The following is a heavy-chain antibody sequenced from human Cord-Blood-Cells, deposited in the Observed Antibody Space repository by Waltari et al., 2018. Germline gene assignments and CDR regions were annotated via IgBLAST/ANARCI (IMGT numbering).Heavy chain of an antibody. D-gene: IGHD3-16*01. CDR2: INHRGST. CDR3: ARGNPYADFDY. CDR1: GGSFSGYY. Sequence: QVQLQQWGAGLLKPSETLSLTCAVYGGSFSGYYWSWIRQPPGKGLEWIGEINHRGSTNYNPSLKSRVTISVDTSKNQFSLKLSSVTAADTAVYYCARGNPYADFDYWGQGTLVTVSS. V-gene: IGHV4-34*01. J-gene: IGHJ4*02.